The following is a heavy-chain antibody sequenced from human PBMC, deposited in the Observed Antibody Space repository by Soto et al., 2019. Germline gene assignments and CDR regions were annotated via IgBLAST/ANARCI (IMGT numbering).Heavy chain of an antibody. D-gene: IGHD1-26*01. CDR3: ATTEWDLLGGFDY. V-gene: IGHV3-30*03. CDR1: GFTFSSYG. CDR2: ISYDGSNK. J-gene: IGHJ4*02. Sequence: GGSLRLSCAASGFTFSSYGMHWVRQAPGKGLEWVAVISYDGSNKYYADSVKGRFTISRDNSKNTLYLQMNSLRAEDTAVYYCATTEWDLLGGFDYWGQGTLVTVSS.